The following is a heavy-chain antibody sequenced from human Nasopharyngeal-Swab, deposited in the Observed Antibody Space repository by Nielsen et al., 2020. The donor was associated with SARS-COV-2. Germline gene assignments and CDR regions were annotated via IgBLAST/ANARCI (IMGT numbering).Heavy chain of an antibody. CDR3: ARETKVAAAGTTPEYYFDY. D-gene: IGHD6-13*01. CDR2: IYYSGST. V-gene: IGHV4-31*03. CDR1: GGPISSGGYY. Sequence: SETLSLTCTVSGGPISSGGYYWSWIRQHPGKGLEWIGYIYYSGSTYYNPSLKSRVTISVDTSKNQFSLKLSSVTAADTAVYYCARETKVAAAGTTPEYYFDYWGQGTLVTVSS. J-gene: IGHJ4*02.